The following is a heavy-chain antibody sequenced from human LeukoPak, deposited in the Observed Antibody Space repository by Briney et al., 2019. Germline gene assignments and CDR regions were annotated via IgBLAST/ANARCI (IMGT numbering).Heavy chain of an antibody. CDR1: GGSISSGGYY. J-gene: IGHJ3*02. D-gene: IGHD3-9*01. CDR2: IYYSGST. V-gene: IGHV4-31*03. CDR3: ARDNIMSYYDILTGYSHAAFDI. Sequence: SQTLSLTCTVSGGSISSGGYYWSWIRQHPGKGLEGIGYIYYSGSTYYNPSLKSRVTRSVDTSKNQFSLQLRSVPAADTAVYYCARDNIMSYYDILTGYSHAAFDIWGQGTMVTVSS.